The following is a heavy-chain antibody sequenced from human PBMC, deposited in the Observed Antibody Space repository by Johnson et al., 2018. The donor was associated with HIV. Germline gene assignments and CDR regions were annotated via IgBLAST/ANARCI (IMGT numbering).Heavy chain of an antibody. CDR3: ARDTKSGSYLEGTGAFDI. D-gene: IGHD3-10*01. CDR2: ISSNGGST. CDR1: GFTFSSYA. J-gene: IGHJ3*02. V-gene: IGHV3-64*01. Sequence: EVQLVESGGGLVQPGGSLRLSCAASGFTFSSYAMHWVRQAPGKGLEYVSAISSNGGSTYYANSVKGRFTISRDNSKNTLYLQMGSLRAEDMAVYYCARDTKSGSYLEGTGAFDIWGHGTMVTVSS.